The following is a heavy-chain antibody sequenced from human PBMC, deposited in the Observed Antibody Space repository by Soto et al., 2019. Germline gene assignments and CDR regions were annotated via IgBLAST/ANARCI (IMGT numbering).Heavy chain of an antibody. CDR2: IYYSGST. CDR1: GGSISSGGYY. V-gene: IGHV4-31*03. CDR3: AREKNRHWFDP. Sequence: QVQLQESGPGLVKPSQTLSLTCTVSGGSISSGGYYWSWIRQHPGKGLEWIGYIYYSGSTYYNPSLKSRVTITVDTSKNQFSLKLSSVTDADTAVYYCAREKNRHWFDPWGQGTLVTVSS. J-gene: IGHJ5*02.